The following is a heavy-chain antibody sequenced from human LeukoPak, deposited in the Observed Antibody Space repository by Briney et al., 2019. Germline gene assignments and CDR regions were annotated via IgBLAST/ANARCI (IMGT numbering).Heavy chain of an antibody. CDR3: AREEITIFGVVNY. D-gene: IGHD3-3*01. J-gene: IGHJ4*02. CDR1: GGTFTSYA. Sequence: SVTVSCKASGGTFTSYAISWVRQAPGQGLEWMGRIIPILGIANYAQKFQGRVTITADKSTSTAYMELSSLRSEDTAVYYCAREEITIFGVVNYWGQGTLVTVSS. V-gene: IGHV1-69*04. CDR2: IIPILGIA.